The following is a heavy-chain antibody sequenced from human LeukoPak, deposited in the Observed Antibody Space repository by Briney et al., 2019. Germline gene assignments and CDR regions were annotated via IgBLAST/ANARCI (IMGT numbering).Heavy chain of an antibody. CDR3: ARDPPLGSCSTISCPHLDY. D-gene: IGHD2-2*01. J-gene: IGHJ4*02. Sequence: GGSLRLSCAASGFTFRRYSMNWFRQAPGKGLEWVSSVSSGSSFIYYADSVKGRFTISRVNAKNLLYLQMNSLRAEDTAVYYCARDPPLGSCSTISCPHLDYWGQGTLVTVSS. V-gene: IGHV3-21*01. CDR1: GFTFRRYS. CDR2: VSSGSSFI.